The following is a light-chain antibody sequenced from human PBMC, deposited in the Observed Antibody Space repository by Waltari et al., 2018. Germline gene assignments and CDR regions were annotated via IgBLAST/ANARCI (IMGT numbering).Light chain of an antibody. CDR3: HQYYNTPFT. CDR1: QSVLYSPNNKNS. CDR2: GAS. V-gene: IGKV4-1*01. Sequence: DIVMTQSPDSLAVSLVERATINCKSSQSVLYSPNNKNSLSWYQQKPGQPPKLLIYGASTRESGVPDRFSGSGSGTDFTLTISSLQAEDVAVYYCHQYYNTPFTFGPGTKVDIK. J-gene: IGKJ3*01.